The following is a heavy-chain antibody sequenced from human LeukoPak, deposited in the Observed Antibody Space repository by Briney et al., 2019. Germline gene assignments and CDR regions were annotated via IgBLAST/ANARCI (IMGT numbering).Heavy chain of an antibody. CDR2: INPNSGGT. J-gene: IGHJ6*02. D-gene: IGHD6-19*01. CDR3: ALGSRPKWLGKQTYYYYGMDV. CDR1: GYTFTGYY. V-gene: IGHV1-2*02. Sequence: ASVKVSCKASGYTFTGYYMHWVRQAPGQGLEWMGWINPNSGGTNYAQKFQGRVTMTRDTSISTAYMELSRLRSDDTAVYYCALGSRPKWLGKQTYYYYGMDVWGQGTTVTVSS.